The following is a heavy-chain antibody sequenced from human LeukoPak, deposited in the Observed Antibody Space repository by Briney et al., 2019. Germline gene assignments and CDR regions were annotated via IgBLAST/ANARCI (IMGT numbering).Heavy chain of an antibody. Sequence: GGSLRLSCAASGFTFSSYGMHWVRQAPGKGLEWVAVIWYDGSNKYYADSVKGRFTISRDNSKNTLYLQMNSLRAEDTAVYYCARGKYDFWSGYSLNLDYWGQGTLVTVSS. J-gene: IGHJ4*02. CDR1: GFTFSSYG. CDR2: IWYDGSNK. V-gene: IGHV3-33*01. D-gene: IGHD3-3*01. CDR3: ARGKYDFWSGYSLNLDY.